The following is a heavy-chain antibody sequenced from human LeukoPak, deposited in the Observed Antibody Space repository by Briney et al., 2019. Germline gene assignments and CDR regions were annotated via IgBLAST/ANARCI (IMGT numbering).Heavy chain of an antibody. D-gene: IGHD3-22*01. J-gene: IGHJ4*02. CDR2: IRGGATNT. Sequence: PGGSLRLSCTASGFTFRDYAMSWVRQAPGKGLEWVSAIRGGATNTYYADSVKGRFVVSGDNSQNTLHLQMNSLRAEDTAVYYCARRQYDSSGSHDYWGQGTLVTVSS. CDR1: GFTFRDYA. V-gene: IGHV3-23*01. CDR3: ARRQYDSSGSHDY.